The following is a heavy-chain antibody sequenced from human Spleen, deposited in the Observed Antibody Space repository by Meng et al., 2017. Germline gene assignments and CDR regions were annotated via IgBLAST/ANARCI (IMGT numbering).Heavy chain of an antibody. CDR2: IYHSGST. CDR3: ATSPGIAGSWFDP. CDR1: GYSISSGYY. J-gene: IGHJ5*02. V-gene: IGHV4-38-2*02. Sequence: GSLRLSCTVSGYSISSGYYWGWIRQPPGKGLEWIGSIYHSGSTYYNPSLKSRVTISVDTSKNQFSLKLSSVTAADTAVYYCATSPGIAGSWFDPWGQGSLVTVSS. D-gene: IGHD6-13*01.